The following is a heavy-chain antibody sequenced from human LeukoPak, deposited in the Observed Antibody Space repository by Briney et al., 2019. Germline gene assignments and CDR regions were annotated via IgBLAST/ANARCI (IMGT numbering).Heavy chain of an antibody. CDR3: AKGGLRGGTYNDDF. Sequence: GGSLRLSCEASGFSFSIYGMSWVRQAPGKGLEWVSGISGSGGNTYYAEALTGRFTVSRDNSKNTLYLQMNSLRAEDTALYYCAKGGLRGGTYNDDFWGQGTPVTVSS. J-gene: IGHJ4*02. D-gene: IGHD3-16*01. CDR2: ISGSGGNT. V-gene: IGHV3-23*01. CDR1: GFSFSIYG.